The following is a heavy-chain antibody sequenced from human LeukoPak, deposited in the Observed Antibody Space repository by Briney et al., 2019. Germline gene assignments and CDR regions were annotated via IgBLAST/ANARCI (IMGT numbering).Heavy chain of an antibody. Sequence: TLSLTCAVSGGSISSGGYSWSWIRQPPGKGLEWIGYIYHSGSTYYNPSLKSRVTISVDRSKNQFSLKLSSVTAADTAVYYCARAAPSGFDYWGQGTLVTVSS. CDR2: IYHSGST. CDR1: GGSISSGGYS. D-gene: IGHD2-15*01. J-gene: IGHJ4*02. V-gene: IGHV4-30-2*01. CDR3: ARAAPSGFDY.